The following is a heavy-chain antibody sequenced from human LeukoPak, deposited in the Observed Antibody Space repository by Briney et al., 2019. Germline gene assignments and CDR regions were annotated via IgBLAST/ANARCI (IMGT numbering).Heavy chain of an antibody. CDR3: ARSLFGNPGPFDY. CDR1: GFTFSSYS. CDR2: ISSSSSYI. Sequence: GGSLRLSCAASGFTFSSYSMNWVRQAPGKGLEWVSSISSSSSYIYYADSVKGRFTISRDNAKNSLYLQMNSLRAEDTAVYYCARSLFGNPGPFDYWGQGTLVTVSS. V-gene: IGHV3-21*01. J-gene: IGHJ4*02. D-gene: IGHD4-23*01.